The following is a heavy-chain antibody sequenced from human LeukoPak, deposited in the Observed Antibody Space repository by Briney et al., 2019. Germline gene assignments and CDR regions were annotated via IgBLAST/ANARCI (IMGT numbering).Heavy chain of an antibody. V-gene: IGHV4-39*07. J-gene: IGHJ4*02. CDR1: GGSISSSSYY. Sequence: SETLSLTCTVSGGSISSSSYYWGWIRQPPGKGLEWIGSIYYSGSTYYNPSLKSRVTISVDTSKNPFSLKLSSVTAADTAVYYCARGAAPHYSDYWGQGTLVTVSS. D-gene: IGHD6-6*01. CDR2: IYYSGST. CDR3: ARGAAPHYSDY.